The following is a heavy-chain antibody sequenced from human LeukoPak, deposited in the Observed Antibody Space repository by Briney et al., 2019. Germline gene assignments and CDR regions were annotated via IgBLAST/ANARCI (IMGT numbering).Heavy chain of an antibody. CDR2: ITPYNGDT. V-gene: IGHV1-18*01. Sequence: PGASVKVSCQASGYTFNRYAISWVRQAPGQGLEWMGWITPYNGDTKNAQTLQDRVTMTTHTSTSTAYMELRSLRSDDTAVYYCVRGGGASGALGYWGPGTLVTVSS. D-gene: IGHD2-15*01. J-gene: IGHJ4*02. CDR1: GYTFNRYA. CDR3: VRGGGASGALGY.